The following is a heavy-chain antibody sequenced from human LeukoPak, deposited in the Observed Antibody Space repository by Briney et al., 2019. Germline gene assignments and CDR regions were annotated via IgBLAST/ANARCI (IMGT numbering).Heavy chain of an antibody. V-gene: IGHV4-59*01. D-gene: IGHD4-11*01. CDR2: IYYSGST. CDR3: ARAPAVTNHYFDY. CDR1: GGSISSYY. Sequence: SETLSLTCTVSGGSISSYYWSWIRQPPGKGLEWIGYIYYSGSTNYNPSLKSRVTISVDTSKNQFSLKLSSVTAADTAVYYCARAPAVTNHYFDYWGQGTLVTVSS. J-gene: IGHJ4*02.